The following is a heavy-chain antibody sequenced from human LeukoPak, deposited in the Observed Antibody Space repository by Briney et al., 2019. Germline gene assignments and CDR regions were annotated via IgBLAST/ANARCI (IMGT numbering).Heavy chain of an antibody. CDR1: GYTFTSYG. V-gene: IGHV1-18*01. D-gene: IGHD3-10*01. CDR3: ARDTMVRGVISYYYYYYMDV. J-gene: IGHJ6*03. CDR2: ISAYNGNT. Sequence: GASVKVSCKASGYTFTSYGISWVRQAPGQGLEWMGWISAYNGNTNYAQKLQGRVTMTTDTSTSTACMELRSLRSDDTAVYYCARDTMVRGVISYYYYYYMDVWGKGTTVTVSS.